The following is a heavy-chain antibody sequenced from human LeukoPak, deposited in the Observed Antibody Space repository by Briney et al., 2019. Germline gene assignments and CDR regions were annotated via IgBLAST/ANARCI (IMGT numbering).Heavy chain of an antibody. J-gene: IGHJ5*02. CDR1: GFTFSSYS. V-gene: IGHV3-21*01. CDR3: AKDPRGAAAAVSWFDP. D-gene: IGHD6-13*01. Sequence: GGSLRLSCAASGFTFSSYSMNWVRQAPGKGLEWVSSISSSSSYIYYADSVKGRFTISRDNSKNTLYLQMNSLRPEDTALYYCAKDPRGAAAAVSWFDPWGQGTLVTVSS. CDR2: ISSSSSYI.